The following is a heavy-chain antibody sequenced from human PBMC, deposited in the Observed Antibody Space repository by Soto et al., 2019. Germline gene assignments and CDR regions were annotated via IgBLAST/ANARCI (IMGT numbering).Heavy chain of an antibody. J-gene: IGHJ4*02. CDR3: ARLVGAYQHYIDY. CDR2: IDSTSMHI. V-gene: IGHV3-21*02. Sequence: VQLVESGGGLVKPGGSLRLSCAASGFTFSSNSMIWVRQAPGKGLEWVSYIDSTSMHIYYADSVKGRFTITRDNAKKSVYLQMTSLRAEDTAVYYCARLVGAYQHYIDYWGQGTLVTVSS. D-gene: IGHD1-26*01. CDR1: GFTFSSNS.